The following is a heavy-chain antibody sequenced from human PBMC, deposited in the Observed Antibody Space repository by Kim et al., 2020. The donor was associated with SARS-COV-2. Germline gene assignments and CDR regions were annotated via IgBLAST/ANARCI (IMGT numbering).Heavy chain of an antibody. CDR1: GFSFSDSA. Sequence: GGSLRLSCAASGFSFSDSAVHWVRQASGEGLEWIGLITSKARNYATAYAASVRGRFAVSRDDSKNTAYLLMNSLKTEDTAVYYCTRRWAMVSTSAFDYWGQGTLVTVSS. D-gene: IGHD5-18*01. CDR3: TRRWAMVSTSAFDY. J-gene: IGHJ4*02. CDR2: ITSKARNYAT. V-gene: IGHV3-73*01.